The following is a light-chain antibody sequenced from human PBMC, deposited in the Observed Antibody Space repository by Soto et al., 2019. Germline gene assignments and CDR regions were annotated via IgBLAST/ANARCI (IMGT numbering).Light chain of an antibody. V-gene: IGKV3D-20*02. CDR2: GVS. J-gene: IGKJ3*01. Sequence: EIVLAQSPGTLSLSPGERATLSCRASQSLSGNYLAWYQQKPGQAPRLLIFGVSNRATGIPARFSGSGSRTDFTLTISSLEPEDFAVYYCQQGNNWPICTFGPGTKVDIK. CDR3: QQGNNWPICT. CDR1: QSLSGNY.